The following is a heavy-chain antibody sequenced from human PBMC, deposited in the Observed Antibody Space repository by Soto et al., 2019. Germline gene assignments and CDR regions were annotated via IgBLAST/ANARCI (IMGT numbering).Heavy chain of an antibody. CDR2: INHSGST. Sequence: SETLSLTCAVYGGSFSGYYWSWIRQPPGKGLEWIGEINHSGSTNYNPSLKSRVTISVDTSKNQFSLKLSSVTAADTAVYYCARGILTDYYYYYYMDVWGKGTTVTVSS. J-gene: IGHJ6*03. V-gene: IGHV4-34*01. CDR3: ARGILTDYYYYYYMDV. D-gene: IGHD3-9*01. CDR1: GGSFSGYY.